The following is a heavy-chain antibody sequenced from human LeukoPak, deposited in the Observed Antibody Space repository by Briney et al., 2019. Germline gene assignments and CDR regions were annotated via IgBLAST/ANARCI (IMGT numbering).Heavy chain of an antibody. V-gene: IGHV3-48*03. J-gene: IGHJ4*02. Sequence: AGTLSLSCAASGFTFSSYEMNWVRQAPGKGLEWVAYISSSGSTIYYADSVKGRFTISRDNAKNSLYLQMNSLRAEDTAVYYCARDGGDYFDYWGQGTLVTVSS. CDR1: GFTFSSYE. CDR3: ARDGGDYFDY. D-gene: IGHD2-21*01. CDR2: ISSSGSTI.